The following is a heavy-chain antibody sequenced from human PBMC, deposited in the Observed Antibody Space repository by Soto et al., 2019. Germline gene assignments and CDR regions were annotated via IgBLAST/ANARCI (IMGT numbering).Heavy chain of an antibody. D-gene: IGHD2-21*02. CDR3: VQSRCGGDCLEIYSSHAYNGLDV. Sequence: QVTLKESGPTLVKPTQTLTLTCTVSGLSLRTTGVGVGWVRQPPGKALEWLALLYWDDDKRYSPSLRSRLTIAKDISEKQVVTTMTNMATVDTATYYCVQSRCGGDCLEIYSSHAYNGLDVWGQGTTFTVSS. CDR1: GLSLRTTGVG. CDR2: LYWDDDK. V-gene: IGHV2-5*02. J-gene: IGHJ6*02.